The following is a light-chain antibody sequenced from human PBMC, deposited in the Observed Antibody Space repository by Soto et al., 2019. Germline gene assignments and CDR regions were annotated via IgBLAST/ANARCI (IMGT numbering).Light chain of an antibody. J-gene: IGKJ1*01. Sequence: AIRMTQSPSSLSASTGDRVTIPCRASQGISSYLAWYQQKPGKAPNLLIYDASTLESGVPSRFSGSGSGTEFTLTISSLQPDDSATYYCQKYHTYYRTCGQGTKGDIK. CDR1: QGISSY. CDR2: DAS. CDR3: QKYHTYYRT. V-gene: IGKV1-8*01.